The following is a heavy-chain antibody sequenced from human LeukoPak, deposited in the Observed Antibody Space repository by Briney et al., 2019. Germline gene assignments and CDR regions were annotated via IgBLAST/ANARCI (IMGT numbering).Heavy chain of an antibody. V-gene: IGHV4-61*02. D-gene: IGHD6-13*01. CDR2: IYTSGST. CDR3: ARPEGYSSSWEIDY. Sequence: SETLSLTCTVSGGSISSGSYYWSWIRQPAGKGLEWIGRIYTSGSTNYNPSLKSRVTISVDTSKNQFSLKLSSVTAADTAVYYCARPEGYSSSWEIDYWGQGTLVTVSS. J-gene: IGHJ4*02. CDR1: GGSISSGSYY.